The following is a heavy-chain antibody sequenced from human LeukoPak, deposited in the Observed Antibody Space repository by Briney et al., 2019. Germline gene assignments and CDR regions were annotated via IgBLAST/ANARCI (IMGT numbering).Heavy chain of an antibody. CDR3: TSGEYYSRGAFDI. Sequence: GGSLRLSCTVSEFTFGDYVMSWFRQAPGKGLEWVGFIRRKAYGGTIEYAASLKGKFTISRDDSKSIAYLQMNSLKTEDTAVYYCTSGEYYSRGAFDIWGQGTLVTVSS. V-gene: IGHV3-49*03. CDR2: IRRKAYGGTI. CDR1: EFTFGDYV. J-gene: IGHJ3*02. D-gene: IGHD2-15*01.